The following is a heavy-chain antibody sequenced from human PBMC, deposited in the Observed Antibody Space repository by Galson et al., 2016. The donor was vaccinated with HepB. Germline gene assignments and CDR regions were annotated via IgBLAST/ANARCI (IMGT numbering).Heavy chain of an antibody. J-gene: IGHJ3*02. CDR1: GYTFTSYY. CDR2: INPSGGST. Sequence: SVKVSCKASGYTFTSYYIYWVRQAPGQGLEWIGIINPSGGSTSYAQKFQGRVTMTRDTSTSTVYMELSSLGSEDTAVYYCARVTSPYCSGGSCAKGAFDIWGQGTMVTVSS. D-gene: IGHD2-15*01. V-gene: IGHV1-46*01. CDR3: ARVTSPYCSGGSCAKGAFDI.